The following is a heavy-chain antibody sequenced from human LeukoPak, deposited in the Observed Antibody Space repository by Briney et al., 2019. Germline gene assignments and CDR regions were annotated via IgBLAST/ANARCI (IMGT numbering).Heavy chain of an antibody. CDR1: GGSISSYY. CDR2: IYYTGST. Sequence: PSETLSLTCTVSGGSISSYYWSWIRQPPGKGLEWIGYIYYTGSTNYTPSLKSRVTMSVDTSNNQFSLNLSSVPAADTAVYYCARFRYYDVLTGYYRFDYWGQGTLVTVSS. D-gene: IGHD3-9*01. CDR3: ARFRYYDVLTGYYRFDY. J-gene: IGHJ4*02. V-gene: IGHV4-59*01.